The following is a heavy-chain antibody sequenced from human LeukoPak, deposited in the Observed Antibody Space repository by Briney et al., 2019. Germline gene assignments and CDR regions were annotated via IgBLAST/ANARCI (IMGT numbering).Heavy chain of an antibody. V-gene: IGHV4-34*01. J-gene: IGHJ5*02. D-gene: IGHD7-27*01. CDR2: INHSGST. CDR1: GGSFSGYY. Sequence: SETLSLTCAVYGGSFSGYYWSWIRQPPGKGLEWIGEINHSGSTNYNPSLKSRVTISVDTSKNQFSLQLNSVTPEDTAVYYCARDSSHWGSDWFDPWGQGTLVTVSS. CDR3: ARDSSHWGSDWFDP.